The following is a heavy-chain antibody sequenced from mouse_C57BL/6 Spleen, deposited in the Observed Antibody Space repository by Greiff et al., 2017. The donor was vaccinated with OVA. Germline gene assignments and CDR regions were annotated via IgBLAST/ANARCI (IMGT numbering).Heavy chain of an antibody. CDR2: IYPRSGNT. CDR3: ASKKGSSYGYFDV. V-gene: IGHV1-81*01. J-gene: IGHJ1*03. D-gene: IGHD1-1*01. CDR1: GYTFTSYG. Sequence: VQLQQSGAELARPGASVKLSCKASGYTFTSYGISWVKQRTGQGLEWIGEIYPRSGNTYYNEKFKGKATLTADKSSSTAYMELRSLTSEDSAVYFCASKKGSSYGYFDVWGTGTTVTVSS.